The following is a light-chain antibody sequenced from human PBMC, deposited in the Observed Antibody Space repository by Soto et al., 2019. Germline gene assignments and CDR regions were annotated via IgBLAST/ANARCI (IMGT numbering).Light chain of an antibody. CDR1: QSVSST. CDR2: GAS. V-gene: IGKV3-20*01. J-gene: IGKJ5*01. CDR3: HQYGISPPVT. Sequence: EIVMTQSPATLSVSPGERATLSCRASQSVSSTLAWYQQNPGQAPRLLIYGASSRATGIPDRFSGSGSGTDFTLTISRLEPEDFAMYYCHQYGISPPVTFGQGTRLEIK.